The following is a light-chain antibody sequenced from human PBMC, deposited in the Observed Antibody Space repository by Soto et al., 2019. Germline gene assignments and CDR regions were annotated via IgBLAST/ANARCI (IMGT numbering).Light chain of an antibody. V-gene: IGKV3-15*01. CDR1: QSVRSH. Sequence: IVMTQSPATLSVSPGEGVTLSCRASQSVRSHLAWYQQKPGQPPRLLIYGASTRATGIPARFSGSGSGTEFTLTITSLQSEDFAFYYCQQYNNWQRTFGQGTKVDIK. CDR2: GAS. CDR3: QQYNNWQRT. J-gene: IGKJ1*01.